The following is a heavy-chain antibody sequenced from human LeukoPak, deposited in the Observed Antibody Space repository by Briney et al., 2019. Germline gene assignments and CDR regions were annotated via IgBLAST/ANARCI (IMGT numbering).Heavy chain of an antibody. CDR3: ARSIGLTGGGVDV. V-gene: IGHV3-11*01. CDR2: ITNSGSTI. Sequence: GGSLRLSCAASGFTFSDYNMNWVRQAPGKGLEWVSYITNSGSTIHYADSVRGRFTISRDNAKNSLYLQMNSLRAEDTAVYYCARSIGLTGGGVDVSGQGTTVTVSS. J-gene: IGHJ6*02. CDR1: GFTFSDYN. D-gene: IGHD3-9*01.